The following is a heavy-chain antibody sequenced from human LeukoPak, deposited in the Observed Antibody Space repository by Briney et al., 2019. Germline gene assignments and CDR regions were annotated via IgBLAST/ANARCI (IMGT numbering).Heavy chain of an antibody. CDR1: GFSFSSYE. CDR3: ARDTLNGPFVISLDY. J-gene: IGHJ4*02. Sequence: GGSLRLSCAASGFSFSSYEMNWVRQAPGKGLEWVSHISSDGHVGTYVDSVRGRLTMSRDNAKNFLFLQMNGLRAEDTAVYYCARDTLNGPFVISLDYWGQGALVTVSS. V-gene: IGHV3-48*03. D-gene: IGHD3-9*01. CDR2: ISSDGHVG.